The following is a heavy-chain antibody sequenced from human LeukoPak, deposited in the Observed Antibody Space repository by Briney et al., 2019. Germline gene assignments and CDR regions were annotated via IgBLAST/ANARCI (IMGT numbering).Heavy chain of an antibody. CDR1: GFPFTLYN. CDR3: ARELNGYGYYFFDY. D-gene: IGHD3-16*01. Sequence: GGSLRLSCEVSGFPFTLYNMNWVRRAPGKGLEWLYYADSVKGRFTISRDNAKNSLYLQMNGLGAEDTAVYYCARELNGYGYYFFDYWGPGTLVTVSS. V-gene: IGHV3-48*04. J-gene: IGHJ4*02.